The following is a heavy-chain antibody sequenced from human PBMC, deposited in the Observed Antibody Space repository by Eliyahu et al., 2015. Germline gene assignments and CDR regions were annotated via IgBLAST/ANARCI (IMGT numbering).Heavy chain of an antibody. CDR1: GFPFXGXTT. V-gene: IGHV3-11*01. D-gene: IGHD2-2*01. CDR3: AREFTAPAGHRFIDS. CDR2: XLVVGVA. J-gene: IGHJ4*02. Sequence: QVQLVESGGGLVKPGGSLXLSCTASGFPFXGXTTVAGSPXPQGRGWSGFHTXLVVGVANXYADSVEGRFTISRDNGRKSVFLQLNSLRAEDTAVYYCAREFTAPAGHRFIDSWGQGTLVTVSS.